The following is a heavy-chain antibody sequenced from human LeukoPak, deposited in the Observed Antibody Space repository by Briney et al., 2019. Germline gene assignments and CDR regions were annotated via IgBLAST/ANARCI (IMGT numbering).Heavy chain of an antibody. D-gene: IGHD3-10*01. V-gene: IGHV1-2*02. J-gene: IGHJ5*02. Sequence: AASVKVSCKASGYTFTGYYMHWVRQAPGQGLEWMGWINPNSGGTNYAQKFQGRVTMTRDTSISTAYMELSRLRSDDTAVYYCARGGYYGSGSDFRFDPWGQGTLVTVSS. CDR3: ARGGYYGSGSDFRFDP. CDR2: INPNSGGT. CDR1: GYTFTGYY.